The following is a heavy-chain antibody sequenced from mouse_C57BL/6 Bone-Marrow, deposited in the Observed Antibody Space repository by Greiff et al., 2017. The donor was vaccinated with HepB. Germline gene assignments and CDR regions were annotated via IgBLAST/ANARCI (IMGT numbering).Heavy chain of an antibody. CDR1: GYTLTSYW. Sequence: QVQLQQPGAELVKPGASVKLSCKASGYTLTSYWMQWVKQRPGQGLEWIGEIDPSDSYTNYNQKFKGKATLTVDTSSSTAYMQLSSLTSEDSAVYYCAREGNWDEYFDVWGTETTVTVSS. D-gene: IGHD4-1*01. CDR2: IDPSDSYT. J-gene: IGHJ1*03. V-gene: IGHV1-50*01. CDR3: AREGNWDEYFDV.